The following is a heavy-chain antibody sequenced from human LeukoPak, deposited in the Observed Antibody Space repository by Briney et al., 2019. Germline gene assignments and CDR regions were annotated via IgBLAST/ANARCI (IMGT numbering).Heavy chain of an antibody. Sequence: ASVTVSCKASGYTFTSYAMHWVRQAPGQRLEWMGWINAGNGNTKYSQEFQGRVTITRDTSASTAYMELSSLRSEDMAVYYCARDRKLSIYGSENWFDPWGQGTLVTVSS. CDR3: ARDRKLSIYGSENWFDP. V-gene: IGHV1-3*03. CDR1: GYTFTSYA. D-gene: IGHD3-10*01. J-gene: IGHJ5*02. CDR2: INAGNGNT.